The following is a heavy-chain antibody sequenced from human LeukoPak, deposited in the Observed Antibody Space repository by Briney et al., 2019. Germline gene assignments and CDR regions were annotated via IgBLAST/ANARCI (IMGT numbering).Heavy chain of an antibody. J-gene: IGHJ4*02. CDR2: IYYSGST. CDR3: ARGGAAAGTGFDY. V-gene: IGHV4-31*03. Sequence: SQTLSLTCTVSGGSISSGGYYWSWIRQHPGKGLEWIGYIYYSGSTYYNPSLKSRVTISVDTSKNQLSLKLSSVTAADTAVYYCARGGAAAGTGFDYWGQGTLVTVSS. D-gene: IGHD6-13*01. CDR1: GGSISSGGYY.